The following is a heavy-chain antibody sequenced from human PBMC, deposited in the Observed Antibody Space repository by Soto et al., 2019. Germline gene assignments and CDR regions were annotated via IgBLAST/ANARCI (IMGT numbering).Heavy chain of an antibody. CDR3: ARSPPYYYDSSVDY. CDR2: ISSSGSTI. V-gene: IGHV3-11*01. Sequence: GGSLRLSCAASGFTFSDYYMSWIRQAPGKGLEWVSYISSSGSTIYYADSVKGRFTISRDNAKNSLYLQMNSLRAEDTAVYHCARSPPYYYDSSVDYWGQGTLVTVSS. D-gene: IGHD3-22*01. CDR1: GFTFSDYY. J-gene: IGHJ4*02.